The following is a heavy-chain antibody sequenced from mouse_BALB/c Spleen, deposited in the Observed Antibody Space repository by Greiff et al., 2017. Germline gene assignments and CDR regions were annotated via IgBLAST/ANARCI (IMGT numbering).Heavy chain of an antibody. Sequence: VQLQQSGAELVRPGALVKLSCKASGFNINDYYMHWVKQRPEQGLEWIGWIDPENGNTIYDPKFQGKASITADTSSNTAYLQLSSLTSEDTAVYYCAFNWDSPWFAYWGQGTLVTVSA. CDR1: GFNINDYY. CDR3: AFNWDSPWFAY. D-gene: IGHD4-1*02. J-gene: IGHJ3*01. CDR2: IDPENGNT. V-gene: IGHV14-1*02.